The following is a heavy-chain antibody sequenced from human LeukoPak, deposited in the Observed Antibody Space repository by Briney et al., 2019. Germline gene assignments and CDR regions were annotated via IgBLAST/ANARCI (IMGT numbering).Heavy chain of an antibody. CDR2: ISNSGDNT. Sequence: PGGSLRLSCAASGFTFSIYHMSWVRQIPGKGPEWLTAISNSGDNTYYADFAKGRFTISRDNSKNTLSLQMDSLRADDTAVYSCVKDSGSYYFDYWGQGALVTVSS. V-gene: IGHV3-23*01. CDR3: VKDSGSYYFDY. J-gene: IGHJ4*02. CDR1: GFTFSIYH. D-gene: IGHD3-10*01.